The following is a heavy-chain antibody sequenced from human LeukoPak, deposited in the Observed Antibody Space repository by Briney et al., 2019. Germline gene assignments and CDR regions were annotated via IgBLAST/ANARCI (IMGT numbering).Heavy chain of an antibody. CDR3: ARDTPTVTPNGLDY. CDR2: IYSGGST. V-gene: IGHV3-53*01. Sequence: HSGGSLRLSCAASGFTVSSNYMSWVRQAPGKGLEWVSVIYSGGSTYYADSVKGRFTISRDNSKNTLYLQMNSLRAEDTAVYYCARDTPTVTPNGLDYWGQGTLVTVSS. CDR1: GFTVSSNY. J-gene: IGHJ4*02. D-gene: IGHD4-17*01.